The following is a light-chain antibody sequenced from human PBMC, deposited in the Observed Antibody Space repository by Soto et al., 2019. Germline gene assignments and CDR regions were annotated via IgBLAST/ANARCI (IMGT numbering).Light chain of an antibody. CDR1: QSVNNN. Sequence: EIVMTQSPATLSVSPGERATLSCRASQSVNNNLAWYQQKPGQAPRLLIYGASARATGIPARFSGSGSGREFHLTISSLQYEDVAVYYCQQYNNRPLTFGRGTKVEIK. CDR3: QQYNNRPLT. V-gene: IGKV3-15*01. CDR2: GAS. J-gene: IGKJ4*01.